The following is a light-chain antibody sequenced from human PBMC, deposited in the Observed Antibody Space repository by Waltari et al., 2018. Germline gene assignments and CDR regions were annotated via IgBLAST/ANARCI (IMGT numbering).Light chain of an antibody. CDR3: CSYAGSSPHVV. CDR1: SSDVGSYNL. CDR2: EDT. V-gene: IGLV2-23*01. Sequence: SALTQPASVSGSPGQSITISCTGTSSDVGSYNLVSWYQQHPGKAPKLMIYEDTKRPSGVSGRFPGSKSGNTSSLTISGLQAEDEADYYCCSYAGSSPHVVFGGGTKLTVL. J-gene: IGLJ2*01.